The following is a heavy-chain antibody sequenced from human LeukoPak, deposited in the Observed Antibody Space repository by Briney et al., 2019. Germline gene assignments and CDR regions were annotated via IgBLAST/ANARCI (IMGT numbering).Heavy chain of an antibody. CDR3: ARGFLQLTPYYFDY. D-gene: IGHD1-1*01. Sequence: GGPLRLSCAAFGFTVSDNYMNWVRQSPGKGLEWVSGIYSDDTTHYADSVKGRFTVSRDNSKNTVSLQMDSLRVDDTGIYYCARGFLQLTPYYFDYWGQGALVTVSS. CDR1: GFTVSDNY. J-gene: IGHJ4*02. CDR2: IYSDDTT. V-gene: IGHV3-66*01.